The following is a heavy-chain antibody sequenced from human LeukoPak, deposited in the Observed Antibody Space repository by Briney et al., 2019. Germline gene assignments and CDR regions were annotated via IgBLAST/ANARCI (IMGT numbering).Heavy chain of an antibody. J-gene: IGHJ5*02. D-gene: IGHD3-16*02. CDR2: MNPNSANT. CDR3: ARAPNYVWGSYRYNWFDP. Sequence: GASVKVSCKASGYTFTSYDMNWVRQATGQGLEWMGWMNPNSANTGYAQKFQGRVTMTRNTSISTAYMELSSLRSEDTAVYYCARAPNYVWGSYRYNWFDPWGQGTLVTVSS. V-gene: IGHV1-8*01. CDR1: GYTFTSYD.